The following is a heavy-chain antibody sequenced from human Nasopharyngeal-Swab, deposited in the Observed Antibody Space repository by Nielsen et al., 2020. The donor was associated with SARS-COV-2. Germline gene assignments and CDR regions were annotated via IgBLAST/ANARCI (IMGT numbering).Heavy chain of an antibody. Sequence: ASVKVSCKASGYTFTNYFMHWVRQAPGQGLEWMGMINPIIGSTTYAQKFQGRVTVTRDTSTSTVYMDLSSLRSEDTAVYYCARENAAAGTAFNYSGMDVWGQGTTVTVSS. CDR2: INPIIGST. D-gene: IGHD6-13*01. CDR3: ARENAAAGTAFNYSGMDV. V-gene: IGHV1-46*01. CDR1: GYTFTNYF. J-gene: IGHJ6*02.